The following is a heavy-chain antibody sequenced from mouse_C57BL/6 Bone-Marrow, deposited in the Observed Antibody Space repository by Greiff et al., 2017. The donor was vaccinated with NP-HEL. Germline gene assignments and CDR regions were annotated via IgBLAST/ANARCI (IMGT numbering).Heavy chain of an antibody. CDR2: IYPGSGST. CDR1: GYTFTSYW. J-gene: IGHJ1*03. V-gene: IGHV1-55*01. D-gene: IGHD1-1*01. CDR3: AREGKITTVVAPDWYFDV. Sequence: VKLQQPGAELVKPGASVKMSCKASGYTFTSYWITWVKQRPGQGLEWIGDIYPGSGSTNYNEKFKSKATLTVDTSSSTAYMQLSSLTSEDSAVYYCAREGKITTVVAPDWYFDVWGTGTTVTVSS.